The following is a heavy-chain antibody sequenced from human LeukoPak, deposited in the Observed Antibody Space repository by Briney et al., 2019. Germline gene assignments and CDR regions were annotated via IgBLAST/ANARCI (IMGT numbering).Heavy chain of an antibody. CDR2: IIPIFGTA. D-gene: IGHD3-22*01. CDR3: ARSITMIVVDNYYYYMDV. Sequence: SVKVSCKASGGTFSSYAISWVRQAPGQGLEWMGGIIPIFGTANYAQKFQGRVTITADESTCTAYMEPSSLRSEDTAVYYCARSITMIVVDNYYYYMDVWGKGTTVTVSS. V-gene: IGHV1-69*01. CDR1: GGTFSSYA. J-gene: IGHJ6*03.